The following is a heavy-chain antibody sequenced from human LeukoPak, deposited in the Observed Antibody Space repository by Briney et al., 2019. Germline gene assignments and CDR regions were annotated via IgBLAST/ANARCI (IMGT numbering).Heavy chain of an antibody. Sequence: PGGSLRLSCAASGFTFSSYWMSWVRQAPGKGLEWVANIKQDGSEKYYVDSVKGRFTISRDNAKNSLYLQMNSLRAEDTAVYYCARRVGAYSHPYDYWGQGTLVTVSS. CDR1: GFTFSSYW. CDR2: IKQDGSEK. V-gene: IGHV3-7*03. CDR3: ARRVGAYSHPYDY. J-gene: IGHJ4*02. D-gene: IGHD4/OR15-4a*01.